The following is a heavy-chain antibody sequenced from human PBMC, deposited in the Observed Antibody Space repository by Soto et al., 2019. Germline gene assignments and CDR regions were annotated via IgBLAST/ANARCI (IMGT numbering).Heavy chain of an antibody. J-gene: IGHJ4*02. CDR2: FYSGGST. V-gene: IGHV3-66*01. CDR1: GFTVSSHY. D-gene: IGHD3-22*01. CDR3: AKDPNYDSSGYYDY. Sequence: PGGSLRLSCAAFGFTVSSHYMSWVRPAPGKGLEWVSVFYSGGSTYYSDSVKGRFTISKDNSKNTLYLQMNSLRAEDTAFYYCAKDPNYDSSGYYDYWGQGTLVTVSS.